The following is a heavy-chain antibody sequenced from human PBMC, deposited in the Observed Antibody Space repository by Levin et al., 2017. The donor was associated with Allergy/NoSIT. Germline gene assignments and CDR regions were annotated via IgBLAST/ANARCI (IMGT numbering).Heavy chain of an antibody. CDR1: GFSVNTNY. Sequence: GGSLRLSCTASGFSVNTNYMTWVRQAPGKGLQWVSIIYSGSNAYYADSVKGRFTISRDSSKNALDLQMNSLRVDDTAVYYCARDQGRAYCNGEDCYGEAFDIWGKGTPVTVSS. V-gene: IGHV3-53*05. J-gene: IGHJ6*04. D-gene: IGHD2-21*02. CDR3: ARDQGRAYCNGEDCYGEAFDI. CDR2: IYSGSNA.